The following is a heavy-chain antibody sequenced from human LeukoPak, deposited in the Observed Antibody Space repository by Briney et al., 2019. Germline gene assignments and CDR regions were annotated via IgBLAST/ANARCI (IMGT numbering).Heavy chain of an antibody. V-gene: IGHV3-43D*03. D-gene: IGHD6-19*01. Sequence: PGGSLRLSCVGSGLTLGEYGMHWVRQVPGEGLEWVSHITWDGGSTYYAGSVEGRFTISRDNSKNSLYLQMNSLGAEDTALYYCAKDIHIGHGSGWPESWGQGTLVTVSS. CDR1: GLTLGEYG. CDR2: ITWDGGST. CDR3: AKDIHIGHGSGWPES. J-gene: IGHJ5*02.